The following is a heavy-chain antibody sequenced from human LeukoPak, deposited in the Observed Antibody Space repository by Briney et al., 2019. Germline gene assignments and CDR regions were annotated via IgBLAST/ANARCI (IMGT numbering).Heavy chain of an antibody. CDR3: ARDILYYDFWSGYFATGFDY. CDR1: GGSISSSSYG. J-gene: IGHJ4*02. Sequence: SETLSLTCTDSGGSISSSSYGWGWIRQPPGKGLDWIGSIYYSGSNYYNPSLKSRVTISVDASKNQFSLKLSSVTAADTAVYYCARDILYYDFWSGYFATGFDYWGQGTLVTVSS. CDR2: IYYSGSN. D-gene: IGHD3-3*01. V-gene: IGHV4-39*07.